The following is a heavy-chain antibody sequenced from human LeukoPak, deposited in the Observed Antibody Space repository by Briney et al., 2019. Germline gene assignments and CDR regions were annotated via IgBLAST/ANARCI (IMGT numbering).Heavy chain of an antibody. CDR3: AKAASSSWPSYYYGMDV. Sequence: GGSLRLSCAASGFIFSSYSMSWVRQAPGKGLEWVSVITGSGGNTYYADSVKGRFTVSKDNSKNTVYLQMSSLRVDDTAVYYCAKAASSSWPSYYYGMDVWGQGTTVTVSS. J-gene: IGHJ6*02. CDR2: ITGSGGNT. D-gene: IGHD6-13*01. V-gene: IGHV3-23*01. CDR1: GFIFSSYS.